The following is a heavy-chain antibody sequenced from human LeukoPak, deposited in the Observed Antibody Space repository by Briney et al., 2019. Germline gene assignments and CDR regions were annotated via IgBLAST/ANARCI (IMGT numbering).Heavy chain of an antibody. CDR2: IYYSGST. Sequence: KPSETLSLTCTVSGGSISSYYWSWIRQPPGKGLEWTGYIYYSGSTNYNPSLKSRVTISVDTSKNQFSLKLSSVTAADTAVYYCAGVFGDFQHWGQGTLVTVSS. V-gene: IGHV4-59*08. CDR1: GGSISSYY. J-gene: IGHJ1*01. CDR3: AGVFGDFQH. D-gene: IGHD3-16*01.